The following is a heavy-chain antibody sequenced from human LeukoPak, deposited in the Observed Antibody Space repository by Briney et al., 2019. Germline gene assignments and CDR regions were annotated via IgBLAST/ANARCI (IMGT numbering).Heavy chain of an antibody. CDR1: GYTFTGYH. Sequence: SVKVSCKASGYTFTGYHMHWVRQAPGQGLEWMGRIIPILGIANYAQKFQGRVTITADKSTSTAYMELSSLRSEDTAVYYCARDLGYYYDSSGYPPDYWGQGTLVTVSS. V-gene: IGHV1-69*04. CDR3: ARDLGYYYDSSGYPPDY. D-gene: IGHD3-22*01. CDR2: IIPILGIA. J-gene: IGHJ4*02.